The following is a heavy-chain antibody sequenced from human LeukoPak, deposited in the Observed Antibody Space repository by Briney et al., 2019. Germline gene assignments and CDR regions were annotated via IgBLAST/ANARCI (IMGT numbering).Heavy chain of an antibody. CDR3: ARLSGSRDY. Sequence: SETLSLTCTVSGGSIGSSSYYWGWIRQPPGKGLEWIGSMYSSGSTSYNPSLKSRVTISVDTSQNQFSLNLSSVTAADTAVYYCARLSGSRDYWGQGTLVTVSS. D-gene: IGHD3-10*01. J-gene: IGHJ4*02. CDR1: GGSIGSSSYY. V-gene: IGHV4-39*01. CDR2: MYSSGST.